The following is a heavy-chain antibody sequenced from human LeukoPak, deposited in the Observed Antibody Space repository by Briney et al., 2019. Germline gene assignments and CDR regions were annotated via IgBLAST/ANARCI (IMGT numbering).Heavy chain of an antibody. D-gene: IGHD1-26*01. CDR3: ARRIVGATNFDY. J-gene: IGHJ4*02. CDR2: IYHSGST. Sequence: SETLSLTCAVSGYSISSGYYWGWIRQPPGKGLEWIGSIYHSGSTYYNPSLKSRVTLSVGTSENQFSLKLSSVTAADTAVYYCARRIVGATNFDYWGQGTLVTVSS. V-gene: IGHV4-38-2*01. CDR1: GYSISSGYY.